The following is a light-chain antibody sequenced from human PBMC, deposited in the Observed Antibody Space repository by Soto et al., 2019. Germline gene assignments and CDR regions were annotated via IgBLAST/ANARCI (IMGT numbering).Light chain of an antibody. Sequence: QSALTQPASVSGSPGQSITISCTGTSSDVGGYNYVSWYQQHPGIAPKLMIYEVSNRPSGVSNRFSDSKSGNTASLTISGLQAEDEADFYCSSYTTSSTHWVFGGGTKLTVL. J-gene: IGLJ3*02. CDR3: SSYTTSSTHWV. CDR1: SSDVGGYNY. V-gene: IGLV2-14*01. CDR2: EVS.